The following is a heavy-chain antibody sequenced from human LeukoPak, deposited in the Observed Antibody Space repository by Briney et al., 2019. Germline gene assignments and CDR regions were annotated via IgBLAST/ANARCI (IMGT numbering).Heavy chain of an antibody. CDR2: IKEDGSDK. CDR3: ARSQWLRPDN. V-gene: IGHV3-7*01. Sequence: GGSLRLSCAASGFTFSSYAMSWVRQAPGKGLEWVANIKEDGSDKNYVDSVKGRFTISRDNAKNSVYLQMNSLRAEDTAVYYCARSQWLRPDNWGQGTLVTVSS. CDR1: GFTFSSYA. J-gene: IGHJ4*02. D-gene: IGHD5-12*01.